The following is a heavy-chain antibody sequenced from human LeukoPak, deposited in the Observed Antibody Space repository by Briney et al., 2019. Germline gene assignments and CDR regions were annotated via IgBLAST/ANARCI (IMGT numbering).Heavy chain of an antibody. V-gene: IGHV3-48*01. CDR2: IRSSSSSR. CDR1: GFTFSSYS. Sequence: PGGSLRLSCAASGFTFSSYSMNWVRQAPGKGLEWVSYIRSSSSSRYYADSVKGRFTISRDNAKNSVYLQMNSLRAEDTAVYYCARFRVAAAGSDYFDYWGQGTLVTVSS. CDR3: ARFRVAAAGSDYFDY. J-gene: IGHJ4*02. D-gene: IGHD6-13*01.